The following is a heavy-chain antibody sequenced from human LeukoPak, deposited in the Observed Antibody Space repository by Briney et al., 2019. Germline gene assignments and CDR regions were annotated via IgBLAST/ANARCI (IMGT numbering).Heavy chain of an antibody. CDR2: ISSSSSYI. J-gene: IGHJ4*02. Sequence: PGGSLRLSCAASGFTFSSYSMNWVRQAPGKGLEWVSSISSSSSYIYYADSVKGRFTISRDNAKNSLYLQMNSLRAEDTAVYYCARDVTMVRGVIPFDYWGQGTLATVSS. CDR3: ARDVTMVRGVIPFDY. D-gene: IGHD3-10*01. V-gene: IGHV3-21*01. CDR1: GFTFSSYS.